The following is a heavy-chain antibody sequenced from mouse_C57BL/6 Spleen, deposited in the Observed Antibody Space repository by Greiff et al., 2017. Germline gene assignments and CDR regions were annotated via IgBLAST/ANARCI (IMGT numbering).Heavy chain of an antibody. V-gene: IGHV5-2*01. CDR1: EYEFPSHD. D-gene: IGHD1-1*01. CDR2: INSDGGST. Sequence: DVQLVESGGGLVQPGESLKLSCESNEYEFPSHDMSWVRKTPGKRLELVAAINSDGGSTYYPDTMERRFIISRDNTKKTLYLQMSSLRSEDTALYYCARHGYYGSSYLYYAMDYWGQGTSVTVSS. J-gene: IGHJ4*01. CDR3: ARHGYYGSSYLYYAMDY.